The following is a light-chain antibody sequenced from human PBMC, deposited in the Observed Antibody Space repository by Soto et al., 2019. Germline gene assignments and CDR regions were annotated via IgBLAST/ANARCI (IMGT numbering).Light chain of an antibody. CDR1: QSVSSDS. Sequence: EIVLTQSPGTLSLSPGERATLSCRPSQSVSSDSLAWYQQKPGQAPRLLIFGASSRATGIPDRFSGSGSGTDYTLTIRRLEPEDFAMYYCQQYGSSPLTFGGGTKVEIK. CDR2: GAS. J-gene: IGKJ4*01. V-gene: IGKV3-20*01. CDR3: QQYGSSPLT.